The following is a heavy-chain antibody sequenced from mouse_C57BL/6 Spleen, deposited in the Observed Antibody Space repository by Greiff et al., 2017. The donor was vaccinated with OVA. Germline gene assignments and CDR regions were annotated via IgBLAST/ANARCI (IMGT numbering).Heavy chain of an antibody. CDR2: ISYDGSN. Sequence: EVKLMESGPGLVKPSQSLSLTCSVTGYSITSGYYWNWIRQFPGNKLEWMGYISYDGSNNYNPSLKNRISITRDTSKNQFFLKLNSVTTEDTATYYCARDYGYYLDWFAYWGQGTLVTVSA. CDR1: GYSITSGYY. V-gene: IGHV3-6*01. D-gene: IGHD2-3*01. J-gene: IGHJ3*01. CDR3: ARDYGYYLDWFAY.